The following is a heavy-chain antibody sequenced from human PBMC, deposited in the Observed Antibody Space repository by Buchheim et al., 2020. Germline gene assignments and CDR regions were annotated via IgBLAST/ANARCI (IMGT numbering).Heavy chain of an antibody. CDR1: GGSISSSSYY. V-gene: IGHV4-39*07. J-gene: IGHJ6*02. D-gene: IGHD3-3*01. CDR3: ARDKIEDDFWSGYSPYGMDV. CDR2: IYYSGST. Sequence: QLQLQESGPGLVKPSETLSLTCTVSGGSISSSSYYWGWIRQPPGKGLEWIGSIYYSGSTYYNPSLKSRVTISVDTSKNQFSLKLSSVTAADTAVYYCARDKIEDDFWSGYSPYGMDVWGQGTT.